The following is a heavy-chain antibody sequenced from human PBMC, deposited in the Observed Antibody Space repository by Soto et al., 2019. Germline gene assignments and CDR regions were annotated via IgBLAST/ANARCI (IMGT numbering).Heavy chain of an antibody. CDR2: ISGSGGST. CDR3: AKARAAAGIELPPWFDP. J-gene: IGHJ5*02. Sequence: PGGSLRLSCAASGFTFSSYAMSWVRQAPGKGLEWVSAISGSGGSTYYADSVKGRFTISRDNSKNTLYLQMNSLRAEDTAVYYCAKARAAAGIELPPWFDPWGQGTLVTVSS. D-gene: IGHD6-13*01. CDR1: GFTFSSYA. V-gene: IGHV3-23*01.